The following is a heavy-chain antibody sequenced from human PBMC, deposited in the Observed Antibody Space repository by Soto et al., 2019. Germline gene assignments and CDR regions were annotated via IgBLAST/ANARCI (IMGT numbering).Heavy chain of an antibody. CDR2: IYYSGST. V-gene: IGHV4-31*03. J-gene: IGHJ6*02. Sequence: PSETLSLTCTVSGGSISSGGYYWSWIRQHPGKGLEWIGYIYYSGSTYYNPSLKSRVTISVDTSKNQFSLKLSSVTAADTAVYYCARYPDHYYYGMDVWGQGTTVTVSS. CDR3: ARYPDHYYYGMDV. CDR1: GGSISSGGYY.